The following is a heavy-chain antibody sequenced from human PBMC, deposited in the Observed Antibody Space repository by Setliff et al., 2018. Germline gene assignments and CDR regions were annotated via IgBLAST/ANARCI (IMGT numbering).Heavy chain of an antibody. CDR3: ARLGLVWYDAFDI. V-gene: IGHV4-38-2*01. CDR1: GYSISSGYY. J-gene: IGHJ3*02. Sequence: ETLSLTCAVSGYSISSGYYWGWIRQPPGKGLEWIGSIFHSGNTYYNPSLKSRVTISVDTSKNQFSLKLSSVTAADTAIYYCARLGLVWYDAFDIWGQGTRVTVS. D-gene: IGHD2-15*01. CDR2: IFHSGNT.